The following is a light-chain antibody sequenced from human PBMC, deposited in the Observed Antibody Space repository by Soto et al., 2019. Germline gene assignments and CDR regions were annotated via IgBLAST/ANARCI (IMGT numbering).Light chain of an antibody. CDR2: GAS. V-gene: IGKV3-20*01. J-gene: IGKJ2*01. CDR1: QSVSNSY. Sequence: EIVLTQSPGTLSLSPGERATLPCRASQSVSNSYLAWYQQKPGQAPRLLMYGASNRATGIPDRFSGSGSGTDFTLTISRLEPEDFAVYYCQQYGTSLYTFGQGTKLEI. CDR3: QQYGTSLYT.